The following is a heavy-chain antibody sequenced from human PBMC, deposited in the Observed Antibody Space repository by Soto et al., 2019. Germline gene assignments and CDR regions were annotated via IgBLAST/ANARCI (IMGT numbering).Heavy chain of an antibody. V-gene: IGHV1-69*12. J-gene: IGHJ2*01. D-gene: IGHD5-12*01. CDR1: GGTFSSYT. CDR3: ARGNHRWLQLWYFDR. Sequence: QVQLVQSGAEVKKPGSSVTVSCKASGGTFSSYTISWVRQAPGQGLEWMGGIIPIFGTANYAQKFQGRVKITAEQSTSNAYMELSSLRSEDTAVYYCARGNHRWLQLWYFDRWGRGTLVTVSS. CDR2: IIPIFGTA.